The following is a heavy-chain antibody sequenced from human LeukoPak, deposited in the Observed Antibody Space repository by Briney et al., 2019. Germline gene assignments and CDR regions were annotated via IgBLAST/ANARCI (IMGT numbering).Heavy chain of an antibody. CDR1: GFTFSNYI. Sequence: PGGSLRLSCAASGFTFSNYIMHWVRQAPGKGLDWVAVILENGSNQYYADSVKGRFTISRDNAKNSLYLQMNSLRAEDTALYYCARNFGGGDSSGPYSWGQGTQVTVSS. J-gene: IGHJ4*02. CDR2: ILENGSNQ. D-gene: IGHD3-22*01. V-gene: IGHV3-30*04. CDR3: ARNFGGGDSSGPYS.